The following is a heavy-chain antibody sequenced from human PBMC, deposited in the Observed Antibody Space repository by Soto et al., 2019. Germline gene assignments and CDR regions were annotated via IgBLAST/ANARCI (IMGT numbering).Heavy chain of an antibody. Sequence: GGSLRLSCAASGFTFSSYWMHWVRQAPGKGLVWVSRINSDGSSTSYADSVKGRFTISRENAKNTLYLQMNSLRAEDTAVYYCARGYSGYDWWPYGALDNYYYYMDVWGKGTTVTVSS. V-gene: IGHV3-74*01. CDR3: ARGYSGYDWWPYGALDNYYYYMDV. CDR1: GFTFSSYW. D-gene: IGHD5-12*01. CDR2: INSDGSST. J-gene: IGHJ6*03.